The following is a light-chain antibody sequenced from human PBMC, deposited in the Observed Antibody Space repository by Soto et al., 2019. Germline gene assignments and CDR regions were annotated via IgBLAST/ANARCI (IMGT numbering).Light chain of an antibody. CDR1: RDISSS. V-gene: IGKV1-27*01. Sequence: DVQMTQSPSSLSASVGDRVTITCRASRDISSSLAWYQQKPGTVPKLLIYAASTLHAGVQSRFSGSGSGTFFTLTINSLQPEHVATYYCQKYNSAPNTFGRGTRLEIK. CDR2: AAS. CDR3: QKYNSAPNT. J-gene: IGKJ2*01.